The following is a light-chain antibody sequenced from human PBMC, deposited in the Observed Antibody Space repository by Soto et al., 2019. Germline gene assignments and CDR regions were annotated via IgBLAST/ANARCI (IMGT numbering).Light chain of an antibody. CDR2: VNSDGSH. Sequence: QPVLTQSPSASASLGASVKLTCTLRSGHSTYAIAWHQQQPEKGPRYLMKVNSDGSHSKGDGIPDRFSGSSSGAERYLTISSLQSEDEADYYCQTWGTGPWVFGGGTKVTVL. CDR1: SGHSTYA. CDR3: QTWGTGPWV. J-gene: IGLJ3*02. V-gene: IGLV4-69*01.